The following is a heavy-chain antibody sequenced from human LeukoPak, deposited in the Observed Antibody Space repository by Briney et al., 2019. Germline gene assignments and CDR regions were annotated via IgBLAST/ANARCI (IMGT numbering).Heavy chain of an antibody. J-gene: IGHJ4*02. V-gene: IGHV1-69*01. CDR2: IIPIFGTA. Sequence: ASVKVSCKASGGTFSSCAISWVRQAPGQGLEWMGGIIPIFGTANYAQKFQGRVTITADESTSTAYMELSSQRSEDTAVYYCATPHVEMATISYFDYWGQGTLVTVSS. CDR1: GGTFSSCA. D-gene: IGHD5-24*01. CDR3: ATPHVEMATISYFDY.